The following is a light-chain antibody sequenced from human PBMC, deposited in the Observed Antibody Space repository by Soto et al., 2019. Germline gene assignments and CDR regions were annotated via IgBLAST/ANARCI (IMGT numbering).Light chain of an antibody. CDR1: SRDVGGYNY. Sequence: QSVLTQPASVSGSPGQSITISCTGTSRDVGGYNYVSWYQQHPGKAPKLMIYDVINRPSGVSNRFSGSKSGNSASLTISGLQAEDEADHYCSSYTSSSTYVVFGGGTKVTVL. CDR3: SSYTSSSTYVV. CDR2: DVI. V-gene: IGLV2-14*03. J-gene: IGLJ2*01.